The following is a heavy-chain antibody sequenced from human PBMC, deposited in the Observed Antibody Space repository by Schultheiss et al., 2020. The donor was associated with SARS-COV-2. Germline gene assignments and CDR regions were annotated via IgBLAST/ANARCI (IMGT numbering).Heavy chain of an antibody. D-gene: IGHD3-3*01. Sequence: SETLSLTCTVSGGSISSSSYYWSWIRQPAGKGLEWIGYIYYSGSTYYNPSLKSRVTISVDTSKNQFSLKLSSVTAADTAVYYCARTSRDTIFGVVTQFDPWGQGTLVTVSS. CDR2: IYYSGST. CDR1: GGSISSSSYY. J-gene: IGHJ5*02. CDR3: ARTSRDTIFGVVTQFDP. V-gene: IGHV4-31*03.